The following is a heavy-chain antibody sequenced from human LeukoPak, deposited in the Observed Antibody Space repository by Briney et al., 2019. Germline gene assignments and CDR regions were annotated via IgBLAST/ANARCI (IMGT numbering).Heavy chain of an antibody. Sequence: GGSLRLSCAASGFTFSSYWMSWVRQAPGKGLEWVANIKQDGSEKYYVDSVKGRFTISRDNAKNSLFLQMNSLRAEDTAVYYCARWTVTSGSYYIDYWGQGTLVTVSS. CDR2: IKQDGSEK. J-gene: IGHJ4*02. V-gene: IGHV3-7*01. CDR3: ARWTVTSGSYYIDY. CDR1: GFTFSSYW. D-gene: IGHD3-10*01.